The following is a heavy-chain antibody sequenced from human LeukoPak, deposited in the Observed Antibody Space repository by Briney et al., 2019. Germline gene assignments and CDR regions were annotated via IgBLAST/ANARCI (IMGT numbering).Heavy chain of an antibody. Sequence: GGSLRLSCSASGFTFSDYYMSWIRQAPGKGLEWVSAISGSGGSTYYADSVKGRFTISRDNSKNTLYLQMNSLRAEDTAVYYCAKDRIAAAAIDAFDIWGQGTMVTVSS. CDR3: AKDRIAAAAIDAFDI. J-gene: IGHJ3*02. V-gene: IGHV3-23*01. CDR2: ISGSGGST. CDR1: GFTFSDYY. D-gene: IGHD6-13*01.